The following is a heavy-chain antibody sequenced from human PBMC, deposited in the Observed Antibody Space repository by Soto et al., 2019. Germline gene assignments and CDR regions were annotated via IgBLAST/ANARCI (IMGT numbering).Heavy chain of an antibody. CDR3: ANPLVESPLGGAFAI. CDR1: GFTFSSYG. V-gene: IGHV3-30*18. Sequence: QVQLVESGGGVVQPGRSLRLSCAASGFTFSSYGIHWVRQAPGKGLEWVAVISYDGSNKYYADSVKGRFTISRDNSQHTLYLQMTILRAEDTAVYYCANPLVESPLGGAFAIWGQGTMVTFSS. CDR2: ISYDGSNK. J-gene: IGHJ3*02. D-gene: IGHD1-26*01.